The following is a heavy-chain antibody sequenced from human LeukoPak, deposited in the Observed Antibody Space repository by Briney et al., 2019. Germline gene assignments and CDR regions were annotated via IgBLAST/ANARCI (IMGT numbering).Heavy chain of an antibody. Sequence: GGSLRLSCAASGFTFSSYWMSWVRQAPGKGLEWVANIKQDGSEKYYVDSVKGRFTISRDNAKNSLYLQMNSLRAEDTAVYYCTTDPEWELLRVDYWGQGTLVTVSS. D-gene: IGHD1-26*01. CDR3: TTDPEWELLRVDY. J-gene: IGHJ4*02. CDR2: IKQDGSEK. V-gene: IGHV3-7*01. CDR1: GFTFSSYW.